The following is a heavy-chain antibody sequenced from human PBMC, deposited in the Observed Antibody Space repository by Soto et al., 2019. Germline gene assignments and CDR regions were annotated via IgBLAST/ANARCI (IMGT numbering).Heavy chain of an antibody. CDR2: SYYSGST. CDR3: ASVCGGDCQNGMNV. CDR1: GGSISSGGYY. D-gene: IGHD2-21*02. Sequence: QVQLQESGPGLVKPSQTLSLTCTVSGGSISSGGYYWSWIRQHPGKGLEWIGYSYYSGSTYYNPALKSRITIAVDTSKNPISLKLSSVTAADTAVYYCASVCGGDCQNGMNVWGQGTTVTVSS. V-gene: IGHV4-31*03. J-gene: IGHJ6*02.